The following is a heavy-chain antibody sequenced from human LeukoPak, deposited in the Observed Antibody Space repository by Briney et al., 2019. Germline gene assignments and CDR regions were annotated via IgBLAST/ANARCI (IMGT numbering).Heavy chain of an antibody. V-gene: IGHV1-2*06. D-gene: IGHD2-15*01. Sequence: ASVKVSCKASGYTFTSYDINWVRQAPGQGLEWMGRINPNNGGTNYAQKFQGRVTMTRDTSITTAYLELSRLRSDDTAVYFCARVSVDCSGGTCYSDWGQGTLVTVSS. CDR2: INPNNGGT. J-gene: IGHJ4*02. CDR3: ARVSVDCSGGTCYSD. CDR1: GYTFTSYD.